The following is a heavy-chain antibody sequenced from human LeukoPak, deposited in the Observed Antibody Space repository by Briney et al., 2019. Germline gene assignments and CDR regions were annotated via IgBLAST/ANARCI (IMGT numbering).Heavy chain of an antibody. V-gene: IGHV3-23*01. J-gene: IGHJ4*02. D-gene: IGHD1-26*01. CDR1: GFTFSTYA. Sequence: GGSLRLSCAVSGFTFSTYAMNWVRQAPGKGLEWVSAISGSGDRIYYADSVKGRFTISRDNSKNTLYLQVNSLRAEDTAVYYCAKGGKWDVTPFDYWGQGTLVTVSS. CDR3: AKGGKWDVTPFDY. CDR2: ISGSGDRI.